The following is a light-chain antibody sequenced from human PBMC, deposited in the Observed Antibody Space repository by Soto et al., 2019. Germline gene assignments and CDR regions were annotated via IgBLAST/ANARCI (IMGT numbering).Light chain of an antibody. CDR1: QKIXSY. CDR3: QQYAGPTTT. J-gene: IGKJ5*01. CDR2: NVS. V-gene: IGKV3-11*01. Sequence: IELKQPPVTLSLSPGNRATLPCMASQKIXSYFICYQAKPGQAPRILXVNVSNMATGSPARLSGGGSVTDFTLPISRREPEYFAGYFCQQYAGPTTTFGQGTRLEIK.